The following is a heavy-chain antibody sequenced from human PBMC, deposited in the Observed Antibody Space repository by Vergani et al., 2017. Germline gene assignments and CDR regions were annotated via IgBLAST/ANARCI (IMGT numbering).Heavy chain of an antibody. D-gene: IGHD6-19*01. CDR3: ASISSGRREKNFDY. CDR1: GFTFSSYA. CDR2: ISGSGGST. Sequence: EVQLLESGGGLVQPGGSLRLSCAASGFTFSSYAMSWVRQAPGKGLEWVSAISGSGGSTYYADSVKGRFTISRDNSTNTLYLQMNSLRAEDTAVYYCASISSGRREKNFDYWGQGSLVTVPS. J-gene: IGHJ4*02. V-gene: IGHV3-23*01.